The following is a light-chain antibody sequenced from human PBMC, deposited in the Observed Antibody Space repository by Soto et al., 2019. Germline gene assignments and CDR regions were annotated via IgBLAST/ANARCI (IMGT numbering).Light chain of an antibody. CDR1: NNDVGSYNL. J-gene: IGLJ7*01. CDR2: EGS. CDR3: CSYAGSSTAV. V-gene: IGLV2-23*01. Sequence: QSALTQPASGSGSPGQSIPLSCPGNNNDVGSYNLFSWYQQHPGKAPKLMIYEGSKRPSGVSNRFSGSKSGNTASLTISGLQAEDEADYYCCSYAGSSTAVFGGGTQLTVL.